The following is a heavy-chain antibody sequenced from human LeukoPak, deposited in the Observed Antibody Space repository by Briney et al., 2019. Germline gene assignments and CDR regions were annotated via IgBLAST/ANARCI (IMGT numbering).Heavy chain of an antibody. CDR1: GGSISSYY. V-gene: IGHV4-59*01. CDR2: SYYSGST. Sequence: PSETLSLTCTVSGGSISSYYWSWIRQPPGKGLEWIGYSYYSGSTNYNPSLKSRVTISVDTSKNQFSLKLSSVTAADTAVYYCARERYSSSSSFDYWGQGTLVTVSS. CDR3: ARERYSSSSSFDY. J-gene: IGHJ4*02. D-gene: IGHD6-6*01.